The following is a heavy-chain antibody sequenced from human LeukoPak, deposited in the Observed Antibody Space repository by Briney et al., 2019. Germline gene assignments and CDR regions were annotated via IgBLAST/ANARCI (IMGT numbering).Heavy chain of an antibody. CDR3: ATSRWELQPADVFDI. Sequence: PSETLSLTCTVSGGSISSYYWSWIRQPPGKGLEWIGYIYYSGSTNYNPSLKSRVTISVDTSKNQFSLKLSPVTAADTAVYYCATSRWELQPADVFDIWGQGTMVTASS. V-gene: IGHV4-59*01. CDR2: IYYSGST. D-gene: IGHD1-26*01. J-gene: IGHJ3*02. CDR1: GGSISSYY.